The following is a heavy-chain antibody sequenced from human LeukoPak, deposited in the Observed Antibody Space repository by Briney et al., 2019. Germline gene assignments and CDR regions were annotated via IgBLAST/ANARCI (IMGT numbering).Heavy chain of an antibody. CDR2: IYYSGST. V-gene: IGHV4-39*01. J-gene: IGHJ3*02. CDR1: GGSISSSYY. CDR3: ARHIIGIAAALDAFDI. Sequence: SETLSLTCTVSGGSISSSYYWGWIRQPPGKGLEWIGSIYYSGSTYYNPSLKSRVTISVGTSKNQFSLKLSSVTAADTAVYYCARHIIGIAAALDAFDIWGQGTMVTVSS. D-gene: IGHD6-13*01.